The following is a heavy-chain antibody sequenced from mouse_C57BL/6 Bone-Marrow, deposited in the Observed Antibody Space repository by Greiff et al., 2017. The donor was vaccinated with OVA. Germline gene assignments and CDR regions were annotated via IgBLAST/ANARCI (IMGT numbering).Heavy chain of an antibody. J-gene: IGHJ2*01. D-gene: IGHD1-1*01. CDR3: ARSPLYYYGWVYFEY. Sequence: EVKVVEPGGDLVKPGGSLQLSCAASGFTFSSYGMSWVRQTPAKRLAWVATITSGGSYTYSPDSVPGRFPISRENAKNTLYLQKSSLKSEDTAMYYCARSPLYYYGWVYFEYWGQGTTLTVSS. CDR2: ITSGGSYT. V-gene: IGHV5-6*01. CDR1: GFTFSSYG.